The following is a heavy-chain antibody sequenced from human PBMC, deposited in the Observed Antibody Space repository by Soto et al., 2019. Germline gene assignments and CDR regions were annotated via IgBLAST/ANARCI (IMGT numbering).Heavy chain of an antibody. CDR2: ISYDGSNK. J-gene: IGHJ6*02. V-gene: IGHV3-30*18. CDR3: AKTDIVVVPAAMGYGMDV. Sequence: GGSLRLSCAASGFTFSSYGMHWVRQAPGKGLEWVAVISYDGSNKYYADSVKGRFTISRDNSKNTLYLQMNSLRAEDTAVYYCAKTDIVVVPAAMGYGMDVWGQGTTVTVSS. CDR1: GFTFSSYG. D-gene: IGHD2-2*01.